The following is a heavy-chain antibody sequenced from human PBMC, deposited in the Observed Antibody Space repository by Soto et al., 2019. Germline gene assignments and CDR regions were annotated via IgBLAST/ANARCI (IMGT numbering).Heavy chain of an antibody. CDR2: IYHSGST. CDR1: SGSISSSNW. V-gene: IGHV4-4*02. CDR3: ARTYYDFWSGYFVCDY. Sequence: SETLSLTCAVSSGSISSSNWWSWVRQPPGQGLEWIGEIYHSGSTNYNPSLKSRVTISVDKSKNQFSLKLSSVTAADTAVYYCARTYYDFWSGYFVCDYWGQGTLVTVSS. D-gene: IGHD3-3*01. J-gene: IGHJ4*02.